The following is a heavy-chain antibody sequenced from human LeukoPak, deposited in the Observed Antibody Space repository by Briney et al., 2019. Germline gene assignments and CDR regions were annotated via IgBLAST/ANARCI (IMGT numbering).Heavy chain of an antibody. J-gene: IGHJ4*02. V-gene: IGHV3-74*01. Sequence: GGSLRLSCAVSGFSFNSYWMHWVRQAPGKGLVWVSRINSDGSSTSYADSVKGRSTISRDNAKSTLYLQMNSLRAEDTAVYYCARDRGLFFDCWGQGTLVTVSS. CDR1: GFSFNSYW. CDR2: INSDGSST. CDR3: ARDRGLFFDC. D-gene: IGHD3/OR15-3a*01.